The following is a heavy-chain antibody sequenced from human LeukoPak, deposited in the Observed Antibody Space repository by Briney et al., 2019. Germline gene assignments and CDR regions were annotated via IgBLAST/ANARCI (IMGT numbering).Heavy chain of an antibody. V-gene: IGHV3-21*01. J-gene: IGHJ4*02. CDR3: ARETGQRFDY. D-gene: IGHD6-25*01. Sequence: GGSLRLSCAASGFTFSSYAMNWVRQAPGKGLEWVSAISSSSSYIYYADSVKGRFTISRDNAKNSLYLQMNSLRAEDTAVYYCARETGQRFDYWGQGTLVTVSS. CDR2: ISSSSSYI. CDR1: GFTFSSYA.